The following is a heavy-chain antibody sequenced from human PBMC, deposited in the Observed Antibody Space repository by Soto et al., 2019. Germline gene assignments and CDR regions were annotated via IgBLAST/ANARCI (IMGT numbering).Heavy chain of an antibody. J-gene: IGHJ4*02. V-gene: IGHV4-31*03. Sequence: SETLSLTCTVSGGSISSGGYYWSWIRQHPGKGLEWIGYIYYSGSTYYNPSLKSRVTISVDTSKNQFSLKLSSVTAADTVVYYCARGGGYYDILTGYYSPPFDYWGQGTLVTVPS. CDR3: ARGGGYYDILTGYYSPPFDY. D-gene: IGHD3-9*01. CDR2: IYYSGST. CDR1: GGSISSGGYY.